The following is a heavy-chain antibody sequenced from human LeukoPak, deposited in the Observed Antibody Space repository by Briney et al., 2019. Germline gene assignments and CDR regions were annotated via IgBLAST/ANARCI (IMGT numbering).Heavy chain of an antibody. V-gene: IGHV3-53*01. CDR2: IYSGGST. CDR1: GFTVSSNY. J-gene: IGHJ3*02. CDR3: ARDRGSYFLDAFDI. Sequence: PGGSLRLSCAASGFTVSSNYMSWVRQAPGKGLEWVSVIYSGGSTYYADSVKGRFTISRDNSKNTLYPQMNSLRAEDTAVYYCARDRGSYFLDAFDIWGQGTMVTVSS. D-gene: IGHD1-26*01.